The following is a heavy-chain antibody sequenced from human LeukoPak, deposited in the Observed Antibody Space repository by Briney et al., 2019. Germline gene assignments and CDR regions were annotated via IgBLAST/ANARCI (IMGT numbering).Heavy chain of an antibody. CDR3: AKGWASYYYGSGSYYPSDHFDY. V-gene: IGHV3-30*18. J-gene: IGHJ4*02. CDR2: ISYDGSNK. D-gene: IGHD3-10*01. Sequence: GGPLRLSCAASGFTFSSYGMHWVRQAPGKGLEWVAVISYDGSNKYYADSVKGRFTISRDNSKNTLYLQMNSLRAEDTAVYYCAKGWASYYYGSGSYYPSDHFDYWGQGTLVTVSS. CDR1: GFTFSSYG.